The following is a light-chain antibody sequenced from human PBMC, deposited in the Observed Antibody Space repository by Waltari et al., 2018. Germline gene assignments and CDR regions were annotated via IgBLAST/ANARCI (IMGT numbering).Light chain of an antibody. CDR1: LSISIY. Sequence: ERVMTQSPATLSVSPGERATLSCRASLSISIYLAWFQQKPGQAPRLLIYHASTRATGIPARLSGSGSGTEFTLTISSLQSEDFAVYYCQQYYDGRTFGQGTKLEIK. V-gene: IGKV3-15*01. CDR3: QQYYDGRT. CDR2: HAS. J-gene: IGKJ2*01.